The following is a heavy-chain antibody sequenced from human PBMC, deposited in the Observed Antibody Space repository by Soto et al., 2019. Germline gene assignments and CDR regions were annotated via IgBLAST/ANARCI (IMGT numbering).Heavy chain of an antibody. V-gene: IGHV2-5*02. CDR2: IYWDDDR. Sequence: QITLKESGPTLVKPTQTLTLTCSFSGSSRSTNGVGVAWIRQPPGKALEWLALIYWDDDRRYNPSLKSRLTITKDTSKIQVVLTMTNMAPVDTATYYCAHRPSTAPGYFDYWGQGTLVTVSS. CDR3: AHRPSTAPGYFDY. CDR1: GSSRSTNGVG. J-gene: IGHJ4*02. D-gene: IGHD2-15*01.